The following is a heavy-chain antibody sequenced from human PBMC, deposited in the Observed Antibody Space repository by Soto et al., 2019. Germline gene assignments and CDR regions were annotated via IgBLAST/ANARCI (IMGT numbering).Heavy chain of an antibody. CDR2: IYHSGST. Sequence: QVQLQESGPGLVKTSGTLSLTCSVSGGSISSIHWWTWVRKPPVMGLEWIGGIYHSGSTNYNPSLKTRVTISLDKSMNQFSLRLTSVTAADTAMYFCAREDSGYDIYYYDGLDVWGQGTTVTVSS. CDR3: AREDSGYDIYYYDGLDV. V-gene: IGHV4-4*02. CDR1: GGSISSIHW. J-gene: IGHJ6*02. D-gene: IGHD5-12*01.